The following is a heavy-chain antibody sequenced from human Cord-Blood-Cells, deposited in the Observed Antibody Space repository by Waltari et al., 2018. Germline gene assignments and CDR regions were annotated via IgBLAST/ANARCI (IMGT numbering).Heavy chain of an antibody. CDR3: ARRPMRAARDAFDI. V-gene: IGHV5-51*03. Sequence: EVQLVQSGAEVKKPGESLKISCKGSGYSFTSYWIGWVRQMPGKGLEWMGISYHGDSDTRYSPSFKGQVTISADKSIITAYLQWSSLKASDTAMYYCARRPMRAARDAFDIWGQGTMVTVSS. D-gene: IGHD6-6*01. CDR2: SYHGDSDT. J-gene: IGHJ3*02. CDR1: GYSFTSYW.